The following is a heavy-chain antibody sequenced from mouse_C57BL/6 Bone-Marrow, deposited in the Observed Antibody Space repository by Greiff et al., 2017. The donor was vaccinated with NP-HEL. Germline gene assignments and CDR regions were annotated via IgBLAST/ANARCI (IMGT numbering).Heavy chain of an antibody. V-gene: IGHV14-4*01. CDR1: GFNIKDDY. J-gene: IGHJ1*03. D-gene: IGHD1-1*01. CDR3: RGYYGSSRYFDV. CDR2: IDPENGDT. Sequence: DVHLVESGAELVRPGASVKLSCTASGFNIKDDYMHWVKQRPEQGLEWIGWIDPENGDTEYASKFQGKATITADTSSNTAYLQLSSLTSEDTAVYYCRGYYGSSRYFDVWGTGTTVTVSS.